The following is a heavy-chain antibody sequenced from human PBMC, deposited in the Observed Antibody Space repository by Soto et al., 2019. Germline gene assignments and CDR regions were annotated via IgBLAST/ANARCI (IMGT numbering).Heavy chain of an antibody. CDR3: ATGSGWGKVGVDY. D-gene: IGHD7-27*01. J-gene: IGHJ4*02. Sequence: ASVKVSCKVSGYTLTELSMHWVRQAPGKGLEWMGGFDPEDGETIYAQKFQGRVTMTEATSTDTAYMELSSLRSDDTAVYYCATGSGWGKVGVDYWGQGTLVTVSS. V-gene: IGHV1-24*01. CDR2: FDPEDGET. CDR1: GYTLTELS.